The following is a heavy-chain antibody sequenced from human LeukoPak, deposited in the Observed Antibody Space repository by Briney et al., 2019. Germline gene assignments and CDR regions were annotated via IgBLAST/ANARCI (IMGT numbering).Heavy chain of an antibody. D-gene: IGHD3-10*02. CDR3: AELGITMIGGV. V-gene: IGHV3-48*04. J-gene: IGHJ6*04. Sequence: GGSLRLSCATSGFTFANYGLSWVRQAPGKGLEWVSYISSSGSTIYYADSVKGRFTISRDNAKNSLYLQMNSLRAEDTAVYYCAELGITMIGGVWGKGTTVTISS. CDR1: GFTFANYG. CDR2: ISSSGSTI.